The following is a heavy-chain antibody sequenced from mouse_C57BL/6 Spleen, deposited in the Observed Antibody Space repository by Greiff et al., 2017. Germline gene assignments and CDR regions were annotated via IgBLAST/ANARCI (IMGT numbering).Heavy chain of an antibody. Sequence: QFQLQQPGAELVMPGASVKLSCKASGYTFTSYWLHWVKQRPGQGLEWIGEIDPSDSYTNYNQKFKGKSTLTVDKSTSTAYMQLSSLTSEDSAVYYCASGGSSYYYAMDNWGQGTSVTVSS. CDR3: ASGGSSYYYAMDN. CDR1: GYTFTSYW. D-gene: IGHD1-1*01. J-gene: IGHJ4*01. V-gene: IGHV1-69*01. CDR2: IDPSDSYT.